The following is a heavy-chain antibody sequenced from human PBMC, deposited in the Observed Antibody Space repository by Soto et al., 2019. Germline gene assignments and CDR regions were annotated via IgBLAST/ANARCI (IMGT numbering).Heavy chain of an antibody. CDR1: GGSISSYY. CDR3: ARGGYCSGGSCYSFRFDP. CDR2: IYYSGST. D-gene: IGHD2-15*01. Sequence: SETLSLTCTVSGGSISSYYWSWIRQPPGKGLEWIGYIYYSGSTNYNPSLKSRVTISVDTSKNQFSLKLSSVTAADTAVYYCARGGYCSGGSCYSFRFDPWGQGTLVTVSS. J-gene: IGHJ5*02. V-gene: IGHV4-59*01.